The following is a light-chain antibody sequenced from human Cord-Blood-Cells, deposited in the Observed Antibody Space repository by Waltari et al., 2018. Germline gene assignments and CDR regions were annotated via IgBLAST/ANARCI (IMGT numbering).Light chain of an antibody. CDR2: DAS. J-gene: IGKJ1*01. V-gene: IGKV1-5*01. CDR1: QSISYW. CDR3: QQYNSYSWT. Sequence: DIQMTQSPSTLSASVGDRVTITCRASQSISYWLAWYQQKPGKAPKLLIYDASSLESGVHSRFSGSGSATEFTLTISRLQPDDFATYYCQQYNSYSWTFGQGTKVEIK.